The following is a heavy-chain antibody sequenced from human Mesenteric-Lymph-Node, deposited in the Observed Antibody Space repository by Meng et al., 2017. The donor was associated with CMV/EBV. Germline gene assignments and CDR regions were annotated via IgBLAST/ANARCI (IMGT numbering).Heavy chain of an antibody. V-gene: IGHV3-74*01. D-gene: IGHD5-18*01. CDR2: INSDGSSR. CDR1: GFTFSSYW. J-gene: IGHJ4*02. CDR3: ARVLQLWPQV. Sequence: LSCVASGFTFSSYWMYWVRQAPGKGLVWVSRINSDGSSRSYADSVKGRFTISRDNAKNTLYLQMNSLRAEDTGVYYCARVLQLWPQVWGQGTLVTVSS.